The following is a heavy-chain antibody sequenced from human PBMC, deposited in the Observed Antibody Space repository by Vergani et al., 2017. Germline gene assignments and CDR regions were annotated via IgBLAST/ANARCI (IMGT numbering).Heavy chain of an antibody. CDR1: GFTFSSYW. D-gene: IGHD5-24*01. J-gene: IGHJ3*02. Sequence: EVQLVESGGGLVQPGGSLRLSCAASGFTFSSYWMSWVRQAPGKGLEWVANIKQDGSEKYYVDSVKGRFTISRDNAKNSLYLQMNSLRAEYTAVYYCAREGNYRPYDAFDIWGQGTMVTVSS. CDR2: IKQDGSEK. V-gene: IGHV3-7*01. CDR3: AREGNYRPYDAFDI.